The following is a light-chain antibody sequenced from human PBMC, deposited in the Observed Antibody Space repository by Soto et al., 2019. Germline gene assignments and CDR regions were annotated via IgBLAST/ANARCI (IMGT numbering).Light chain of an antibody. J-gene: IGLJ2*01. V-gene: IGLV3-1*01. Sequence: SSELTQPPSVSVSPGQTASITCSGDKLGDKYVCWYQQRPGQSPVLVIYQDRKRPSRIPERFSGSNSGNTATLTISGTQSMDEADYYCQAWDSSTVVFGGGTKLTVL. CDR1: KLGDKY. CDR3: QAWDSSTVV. CDR2: QDR.